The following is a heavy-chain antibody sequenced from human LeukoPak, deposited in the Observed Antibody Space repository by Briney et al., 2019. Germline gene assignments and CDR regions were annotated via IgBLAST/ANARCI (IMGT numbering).Heavy chain of an antibody. CDR3: AKDPDCTSGVCYTFFDY. CDR2: ISGSGGST. CDR1: GASISSSNYY. V-gene: IGHV3-23*01. Sequence: ETLSLTCAVSGASISSSNYYWGWVRQSPGKGLEWVSAISGSGGSTYYADSVKGRFTISRDNSKNTLYLQMNSLRAEDTAVYYCAKDPDCTSGVCYTFFDYWGQGTLVTVSS. D-gene: IGHD2-8*01. J-gene: IGHJ4*02.